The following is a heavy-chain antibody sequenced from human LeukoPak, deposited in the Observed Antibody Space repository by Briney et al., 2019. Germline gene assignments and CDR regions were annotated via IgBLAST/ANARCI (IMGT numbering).Heavy chain of an antibody. CDR3: ARDPYSGSYWADYYYYMDV. Sequence: GGSLRLSCAASGFSFNNYNMNWVRQTPGQGLEWVSSITSGSSHIYYADSVKGRFTISRDNAKSSLYLQMNSLRTEDTAAYYCARDPYSGSYWADYYYYMDVWGKGTTVTISS. V-gene: IGHV3-21*01. CDR1: GFSFNNYN. D-gene: IGHD1-26*01. J-gene: IGHJ6*03. CDR2: ITSGSSHI.